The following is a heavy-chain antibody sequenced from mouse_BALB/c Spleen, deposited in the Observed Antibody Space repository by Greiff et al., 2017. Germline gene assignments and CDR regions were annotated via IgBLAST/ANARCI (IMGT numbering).Heavy chain of an antibody. J-gene: IGHJ2*01. D-gene: IGHD2-14*01. CDR2: INPSNGRT. CDR3: ARGVPYYFDY. Sequence: QVHVKQPGAELVKPGASVKLSCKASGYTFTSYWMHWVKQRPGQGLEWIGEINPSNGRTNYNEKFKSKATLTVDKSSSTAYMQLSSLTSEDSAVYYCARGVPYYFDYWGQGTTLTVSS. CDR1: GYTFTSYW. V-gene: IGHV1S81*02.